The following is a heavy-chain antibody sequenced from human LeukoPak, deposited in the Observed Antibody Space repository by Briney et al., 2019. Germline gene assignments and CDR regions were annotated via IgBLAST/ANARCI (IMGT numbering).Heavy chain of an antibody. CDR2: VNPNRGGT. CDR3: ARDQIAAAGKGDY. Sequence: ASVKVSCKASGYTFTGYYMHWVRQAPGQGLDWMGRVNPNRGGTNYAQKFQGRVTMTRDTSISTVYMELSRLRSDDTAVYYCARDQIAAAGKGDYWGQGTLVTVSS. V-gene: IGHV1-2*02. D-gene: IGHD6-13*01. J-gene: IGHJ4*02. CDR1: GYTFTGYY.